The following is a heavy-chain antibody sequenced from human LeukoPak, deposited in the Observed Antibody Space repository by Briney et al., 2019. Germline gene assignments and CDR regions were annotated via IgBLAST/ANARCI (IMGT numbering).Heavy chain of an antibody. D-gene: IGHD1-26*01. CDR2: IYYSGST. J-gene: IGHJ4*02. CDR3: ASGVGAIIAIDY. CDR1: GGSISSSSYY. V-gene: IGHV4-39*07. Sequence: PSETLSLTCTVSGGSISSSSYYWGWIRQPPGKGLEWIGSIYYSGSTYYNPSLKSRVTISVDTSKNQFSLKLSSVTAADTAVYHCASGVGAIIAIDYWGQGTLVTVSS.